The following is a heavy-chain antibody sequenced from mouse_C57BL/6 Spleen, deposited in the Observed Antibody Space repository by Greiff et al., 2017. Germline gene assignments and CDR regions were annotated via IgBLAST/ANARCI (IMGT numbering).Heavy chain of an antibody. V-gene: IGHV1-52*01. J-gene: IGHJ2*01. Sequence: QVQLQQPGAELVRPGSSVKLSCKASGYTFTSYWMHWVKQRPIQGLEWIGNIDPSDSETHYNQKFKDKATLTVDKSSSTAYMQLSSLTSEDSAVYYCARGSDGYYPRCDYWGQGTTLTVSS. CDR1: GYTFTSYW. D-gene: IGHD2-3*01. CDR3: ARGSDGYYPRCDY. CDR2: IDPSDSET.